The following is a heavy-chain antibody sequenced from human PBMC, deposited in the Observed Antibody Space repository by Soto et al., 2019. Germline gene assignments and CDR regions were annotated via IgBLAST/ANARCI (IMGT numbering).Heavy chain of an antibody. Sequence: PSETLSLTCAVYGGSFSGYYWSWIRQPPGKGLEWIGEINHSGSTNYNPSLKSRVTISVDTSKNQFSLKLSSVTAADTAVYYCARWNFWSGRRYFDLWGRGTLVTVSS. CDR3: ARWNFWSGRRYFDL. CDR1: GGSFSGYY. V-gene: IGHV4-34*01. CDR2: INHSGST. J-gene: IGHJ2*01. D-gene: IGHD3-3*01.